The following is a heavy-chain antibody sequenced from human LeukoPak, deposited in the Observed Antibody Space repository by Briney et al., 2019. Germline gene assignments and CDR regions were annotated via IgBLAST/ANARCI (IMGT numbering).Heavy chain of an antibody. CDR3: AKGHTYGMT. Sequence: PGGSLRLSCAASGFTFSDFYMSWLRLTPGKGLEWVPYIGPTGSPTDYADSVKGRFTVSRDNAKDTLYLQMNNLGVEDTAVYYCAKGHTYGMTWGQGTLVTVSS. CDR1: GFTFSDFY. CDR2: IGPTGSPT. J-gene: IGHJ1*01. V-gene: IGHV3-11*01. D-gene: IGHD5-18*01.